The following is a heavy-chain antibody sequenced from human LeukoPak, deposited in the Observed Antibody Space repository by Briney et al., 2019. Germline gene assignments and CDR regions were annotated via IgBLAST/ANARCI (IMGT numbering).Heavy chain of an antibody. CDR1: GFTISSHW. CDR3: ARGPTDFDASDI. Sequence: PGGSLRLSCAASGFTISSHWMSWVRQVPGKGLESVGHIKHDESETYYVDTVRGRFIISRDNAKNSLYLQMNSLRVEDTSVYHCARGPTDFDASDIWGHGTLVTVSS. J-gene: IGHJ3*02. V-gene: IGHV3-7*01. CDR2: IKHDESET.